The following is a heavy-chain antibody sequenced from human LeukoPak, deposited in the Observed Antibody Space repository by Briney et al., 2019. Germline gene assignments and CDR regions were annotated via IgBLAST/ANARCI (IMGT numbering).Heavy chain of an antibody. CDR2: IYYTGTT. V-gene: IGHV4-39*01. Sequence: ETLSLTCAVSRGSITNSSCYWGWIRQPPGTGLEWIGGIYYTGTTYYSPSLNSRITISMDTSKKQFSLRLASVTAADTAVYYCARRAVVPAAVSYFDNWGQGTLVTVSS. CDR1: RGSITNSSCY. D-gene: IGHD2-2*01. CDR3: ARRAVVPAAVSYFDN. J-gene: IGHJ4*02.